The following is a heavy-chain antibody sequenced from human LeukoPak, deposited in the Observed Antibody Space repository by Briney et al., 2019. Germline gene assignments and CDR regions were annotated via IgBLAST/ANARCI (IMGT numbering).Heavy chain of an antibody. D-gene: IGHD2-8*02. J-gene: IGHJ5*01. Sequence: SETLSLTCAVYGGSFSGYYWSWIRQPPGKGLEWIGEINHSGSTNYNPSLKSRVTISVDTSKNQFSLKLSSVTAADTAVYYCARLVIRAFDSWGQGTLVTVSP. V-gene: IGHV4-34*01. CDR3: ARLVIRAFDS. CDR1: GGSFSGYY. CDR2: INHSGST.